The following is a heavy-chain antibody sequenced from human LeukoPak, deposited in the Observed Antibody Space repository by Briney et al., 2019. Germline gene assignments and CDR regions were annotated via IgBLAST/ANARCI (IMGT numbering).Heavy chain of an antibody. Sequence: PSETLSLTCTVSGGSISSGDYYWSWIRPPPGKGLEWIGYIYYSGSTYYNPSLKRRVTISVDTSKNQSSLKLSSVTAADTAVYYCARDPLVVVAATRYYYYGMDVWGKGTTVTVSS. J-gene: IGHJ6*04. V-gene: IGHV4-30-4*01. CDR2: IYYSGST. D-gene: IGHD2-15*01. CDR3: ARDPLVVVAATRYYYYGMDV. CDR1: GGSISSGDYY.